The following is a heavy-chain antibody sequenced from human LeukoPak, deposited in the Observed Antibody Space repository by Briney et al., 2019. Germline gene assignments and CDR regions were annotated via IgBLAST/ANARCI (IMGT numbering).Heavy chain of an antibody. CDR2: ISYDGSNK. CDR1: GFTFSSYA. CDR3: ARGHYDILTGYPFDY. V-gene: IGHV3-30-3*01. J-gene: IGHJ4*02. D-gene: IGHD3-9*01. Sequence: PGRSLRLSCAASGFTFSSYAMHWVRQAPGKGLEWVAVISYDGSNKYYTDSVKGRFTISRDNSKNTLYLQMNSLRAEDTAVYYCARGHYDILTGYPFDYWGQGTLVTVSS.